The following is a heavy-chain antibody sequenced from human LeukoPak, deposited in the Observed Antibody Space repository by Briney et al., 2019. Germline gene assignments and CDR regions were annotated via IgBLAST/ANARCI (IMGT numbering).Heavy chain of an antibody. CDR2: ISWNSGSI. V-gene: IGHV3-9*01. CDR3: AKDQSSSWYY. Sequence: GGSLRLSCAASGFTFDDYAMHWVRQAPGKGLEWVSGISWNSGSIGYADSVKGRFTISRDNAKNSLYLQMNSLRAEDTAVYYCAKDQSSSWYYWGQGTLVTVSS. J-gene: IGHJ4*02. D-gene: IGHD6-13*01. CDR1: GFTFDDYA.